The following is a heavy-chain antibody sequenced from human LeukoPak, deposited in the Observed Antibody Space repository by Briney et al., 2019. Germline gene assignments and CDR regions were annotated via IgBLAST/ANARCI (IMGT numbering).Heavy chain of an antibody. D-gene: IGHD3-22*01. CDR1: GGSFSGYY. J-gene: IGHJ4*02. CDR3: AREPHYYDSSGIYYFDY. CDR2: INHSGST. Sequence: SETLSLTCAVYGGSFSGYYRSWIRQPPGKGLEWIGEINHSGSTNYNPSLKSRVTISVDTSKNQFSLKLGSVTAADTAVYYCAREPHYYDSSGIYYFDYWGQGTLVTVSS. V-gene: IGHV4-34*01.